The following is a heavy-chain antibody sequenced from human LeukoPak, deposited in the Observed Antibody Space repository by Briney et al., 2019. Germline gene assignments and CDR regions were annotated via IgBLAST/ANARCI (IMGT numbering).Heavy chain of an antibody. D-gene: IGHD3-3*01. V-gene: IGHV4-39*01. CDR3: ARSSGVVIHNWFDP. CDR2: IYYSGST. CDR1: GGSIRGSSYY. J-gene: IGHJ5*02. Sequence: PSETLSLTCTVSGGSIRGSSYYWVWIRQPPGKGLEWIGTIYYSGSTYYNPSLKSRVTTSADTSKNQLSLKVRSVTAADTAVYYCARSSGVVIHNWFDPWGQGTLVTVSS.